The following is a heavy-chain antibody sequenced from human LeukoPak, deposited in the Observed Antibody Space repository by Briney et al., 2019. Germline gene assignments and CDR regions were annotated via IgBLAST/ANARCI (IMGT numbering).Heavy chain of an antibody. CDR3: AKSYYYGSGSYYNGAPFDY. J-gene: IGHJ4*02. V-gene: IGHV3-23*01. CDR1: GFTFSSYA. CDR2: ISGSGGST. Sequence: GGSLRLSCAASGFTFSSYAMSWVRQAPGKGLEWVSAISGSGGSTYYADSVKGRFTISRDNSKNTLYLQMNSLRAEDTAVYYCAKSYYYGSGSYYNGAPFDYWGQGTLVTVPS. D-gene: IGHD3-10*01.